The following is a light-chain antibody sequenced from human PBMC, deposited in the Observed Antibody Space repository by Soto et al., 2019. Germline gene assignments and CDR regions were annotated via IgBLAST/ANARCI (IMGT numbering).Light chain of an antibody. J-gene: IGKJ4*01. V-gene: IGKV3-15*01. CDR1: QSVSSN. CDR2: VAS. CDR3: QQYNVWPLT. Sequence: EIVMTQSPATLSVSPGERATLSCRASQSVSSNLAWYQQKPGQTPTLLIYVASTRATGIPARFSGSGSGTEFTLTISSLQSEDFAVYYWQQYNVWPLTFGGGTKVEFK.